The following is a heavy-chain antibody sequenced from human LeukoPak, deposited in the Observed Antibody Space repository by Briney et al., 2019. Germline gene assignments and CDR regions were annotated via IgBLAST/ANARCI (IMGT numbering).Heavy chain of an antibody. J-gene: IGHJ6*03. CDR2: VYYSGST. V-gene: IGHV4-59*01. D-gene: IGHD3-3*01. Sequence: KPSETLSLTCTVSGGSISSYYWSWIRQPPGKGLEWIGYVYYSGSTNYNPSLKSRVTISVDTSKNQFSLKLSSVTAADTAVYYCARGNVTYYDFWSGYSVKNYMDVWGKGTTVTVS. CDR3: ARGNVTYYDFWSGYSVKNYMDV. CDR1: GGSISSYY.